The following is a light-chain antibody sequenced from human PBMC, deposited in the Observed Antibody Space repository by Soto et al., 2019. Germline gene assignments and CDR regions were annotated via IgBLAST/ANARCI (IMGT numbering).Light chain of an antibody. CDR3: QQYSKWPPWT. V-gene: IGKV3-15*01. Sequence: EIVMTQSPATLAVSPWETATLSCRASQSLSGYLAWYQQKPGQAPRLLIFRASTRATGVPARFSGSGSGTEFTLTISGLQSEDFAVYYCQQYSKWPPWTFXPGTKVDIK. J-gene: IGKJ1*01. CDR1: QSLSGY. CDR2: RAS.